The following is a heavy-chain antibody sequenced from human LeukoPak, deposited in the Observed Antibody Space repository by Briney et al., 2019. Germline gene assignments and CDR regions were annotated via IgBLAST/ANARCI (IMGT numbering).Heavy chain of an antibody. CDR1: GFTFTNYA. D-gene: IGHD4-23*01. Sequence: GGSLRLSCAASGFTFTNYAMNWVRQAPGKGLEWVSYITSSSGTIYYADSVKGRFTISRDNAKNSLYLQMNSLRAEDTAVYYCARDRTQGYGGNSDYWGQGTLVTVSS. J-gene: IGHJ4*02. CDR2: ITSSSGTI. V-gene: IGHV3-48*01. CDR3: ARDRTQGYGGNSDY.